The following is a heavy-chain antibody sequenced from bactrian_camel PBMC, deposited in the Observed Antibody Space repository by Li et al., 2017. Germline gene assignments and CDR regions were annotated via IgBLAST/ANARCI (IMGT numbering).Heavy chain of an antibody. V-gene: IGHV3S53*01. Sequence: HVQLVESGGGSVQAGGSLRLSCATSGPIYNRNAVGWFRQVPGKVRVGVVGIDSDGRTTYSPSVKGRFTISKDNAKNTLYLQMNSLKPEDTGTYYCAAGDQLRRGVCARPLGYWGQGTQVTVS. D-gene: IGHD3*01. J-gene: IGHJ6*01. CDR3: AAGDQLRRGVCARPLGY. CDR2: IDSDGRT. CDR1: GPIYNRNA.